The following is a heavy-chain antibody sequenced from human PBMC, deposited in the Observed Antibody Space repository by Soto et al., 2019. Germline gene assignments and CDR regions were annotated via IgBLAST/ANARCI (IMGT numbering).Heavy chain of an antibody. CDR3: AKALEQLVYYYGMDV. Sequence: GGSLRLSCAASGFTFDDYTMHWVRQAPGKGLEWVSLISWDGGSTYYADSVKGRFTISRDNSKNSLYLQMNSLRTEDTALYYCAKALEQLVYYYGMDVWGQGTTVTVSS. J-gene: IGHJ6*02. CDR2: ISWDGGST. V-gene: IGHV3-43*01. D-gene: IGHD6-6*01. CDR1: GFTFDDYT.